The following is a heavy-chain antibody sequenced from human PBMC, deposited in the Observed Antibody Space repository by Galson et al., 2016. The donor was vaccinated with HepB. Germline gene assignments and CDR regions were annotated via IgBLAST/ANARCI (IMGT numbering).Heavy chain of an antibody. J-gene: IGHJ4*01. CDR3: ARSMGELYFDY. CDR1: GGTFSNYA. V-gene: IGHV1-3*01. CDR2: INAGSGDT. D-gene: IGHD3-16*01. Sequence: SVKVSCKASGGTFSNYAISWVRQAPGQRLEWMGWINAGSGDTKYSQKFQDRVTITSDTSARTAYMEMTSLRSEDTAVYYCARSMGELYFDYWGQGTLVTVSS.